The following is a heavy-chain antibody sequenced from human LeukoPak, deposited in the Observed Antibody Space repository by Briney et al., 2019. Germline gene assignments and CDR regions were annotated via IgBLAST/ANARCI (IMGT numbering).Heavy chain of an antibody. CDR2: IYYSGST. Sequence: SETLSLTCTVSGGSISSGGYYWSWIRQHPGKGLEWIGYIYYSGSTNYNPSLKSRVTISVDTSKNQFSLKLSSVTAADTAVYYCARAAYCGGDCYSPEYYFDYWGQGTLVTVSS. J-gene: IGHJ4*02. CDR1: GGSISSGGYY. V-gene: IGHV4-61*08. D-gene: IGHD2-21*02. CDR3: ARAAYCGGDCYSPEYYFDY.